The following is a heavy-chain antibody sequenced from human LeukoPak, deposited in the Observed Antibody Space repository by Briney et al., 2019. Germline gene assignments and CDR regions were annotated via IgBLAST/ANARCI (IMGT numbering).Heavy chain of an antibody. Sequence: GASVKVSCKASGYTFTSYDINWVRQATGQGLEWMGWVNPNSGNTGYAQKFQGRVTMTRNTSISTAYMELSSLRSEDTAVYYCAREIYSSGWYSYYYYGMDVWGQGTTVTVSS. J-gene: IGHJ6*02. CDR3: AREIYSSGWYSYYYYGMDV. CDR2: VNPNSGNT. CDR1: GYTFTSYD. D-gene: IGHD6-19*01. V-gene: IGHV1-8*01.